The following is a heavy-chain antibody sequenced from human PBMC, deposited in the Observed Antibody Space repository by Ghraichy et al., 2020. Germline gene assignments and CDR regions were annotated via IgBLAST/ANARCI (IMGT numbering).Heavy chain of an antibody. Sequence: SETLSLTCTVSGGSISSYYWSWIRQPAGKGLEWIGRIYTSGSTNYNPSLKSRVTMSVDTSKNQFSLKLSSVTAADTAVYYCARASSQVPGYYDSSGYYTDAFDIWGQGTMVTVSS. CDR1: GGSISSYY. CDR2: IYTSGST. J-gene: IGHJ3*02. V-gene: IGHV4-4*07. CDR3: ARASSQVPGYYDSSGYYTDAFDI. D-gene: IGHD3-22*01.